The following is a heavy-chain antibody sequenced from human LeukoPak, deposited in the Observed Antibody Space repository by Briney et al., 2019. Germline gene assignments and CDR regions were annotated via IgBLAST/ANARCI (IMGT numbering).Heavy chain of an antibody. Sequence: GGSLRLSCAASGFTFSSYAIHWVRQAPGMGLEWVAVISYDGSNKYYADSVKGRFTISRDNSKNTLYLQMNSLRAEDTAVYYCARETGGAIGSTDFDYWGQGTLVTVSS. D-gene: IGHD4-17*01. J-gene: IGHJ4*02. CDR3: ARETGGAIGSTDFDY. CDR1: GFTFSSYA. CDR2: ISYDGSNK. V-gene: IGHV3-30-3*01.